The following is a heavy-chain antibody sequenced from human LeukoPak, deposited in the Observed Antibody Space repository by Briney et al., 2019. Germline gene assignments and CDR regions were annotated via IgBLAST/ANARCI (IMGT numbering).Heavy chain of an antibody. V-gene: IGHV1-69*05. D-gene: IGHD2-15*01. CDR2: IIPIFGTA. CDR3: AREVEDFDS. CDR1: GGTFSSYA. J-gene: IGHJ4*02. Sequence: GSSVKVSCKASGGTFSSYAISWVRQAPGQGLEWMGGIIPIFGTANYAQKFQGRVTMTTDTSTSTAYMELRSLRSDDTAVYYCAREVEDFDSWGQGTLVTVSS.